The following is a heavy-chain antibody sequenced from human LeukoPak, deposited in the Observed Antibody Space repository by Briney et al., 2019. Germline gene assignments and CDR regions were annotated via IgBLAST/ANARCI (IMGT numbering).Heavy chain of an antibody. CDR2: IYTSGST. D-gene: IGHD2-21*01. Sequence: SETLSLTCTVSGGSISSYYWSWIRQPAGKGLEWIGRIYTSGSTNYNPSLKSRVTMSVDTSKNQFSLKLSSVTAADTAVYYCARDPLGVERDAFDIWGQGTMVTVSS. J-gene: IGHJ3*02. V-gene: IGHV4-4*07. CDR3: ARDPLGVERDAFDI. CDR1: GGSISSYY.